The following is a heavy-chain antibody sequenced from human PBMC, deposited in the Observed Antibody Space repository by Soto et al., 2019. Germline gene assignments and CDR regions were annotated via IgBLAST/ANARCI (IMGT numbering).Heavy chain of an antibody. CDR3: ARGPYGSGSYDLSPPKRHWFDP. V-gene: IGHV1-18*01. Sequence: ASVKVSCKASGYTFTSYGISWVRQAPGQGLEWMGWISAYNGNTNYAQKLQGRVTMTTDTSTSTAYMELRSLRSDDTAVYYCARGPYGSGSYDLSPPKRHWFDPWGQGTQVTVSS. D-gene: IGHD3-10*01. CDR2: ISAYNGNT. J-gene: IGHJ5*02. CDR1: GYTFTSYG.